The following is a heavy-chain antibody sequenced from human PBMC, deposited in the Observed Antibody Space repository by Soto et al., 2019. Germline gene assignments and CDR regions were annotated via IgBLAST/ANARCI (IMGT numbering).Heavy chain of an antibody. CDR1: GYTFTTYG. V-gene: IGHV1-18*01. Sequence: ASVKVSCKASGYTFTTYGTSWVRQAPGQGPEWMGWISAYNGNTKYAPNLQGRLTMTTDTSTTTAYMELRSLRSDDTAVYYCARDSSIQWTSGPKSDCWGQGTLVTVSS. CDR2: ISAYNGNT. J-gene: IGHJ4*02. CDR3: ARDSSIQWTSGPKSDC. D-gene: IGHD5-12*01.